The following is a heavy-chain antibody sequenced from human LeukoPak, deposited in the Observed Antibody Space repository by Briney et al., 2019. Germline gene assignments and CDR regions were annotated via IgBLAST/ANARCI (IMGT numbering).Heavy chain of an antibody. V-gene: IGHV3-21*01. CDR1: GFTFSSYS. CDR2: ISSSSSYI. CDR3: ARGNGYFDWLPFDY. J-gene: IGHJ4*02. Sequence: PGGSLRLSCAASGFTFSSYSMNWVRQAPGRGLEWVSSISSSSSYIYYADSVKGRFTISRDNAKSSLYMQMNSLRAEDTAVYYCARGNGYFDWLPFDYWGQGTLVTVSS. D-gene: IGHD3-9*01.